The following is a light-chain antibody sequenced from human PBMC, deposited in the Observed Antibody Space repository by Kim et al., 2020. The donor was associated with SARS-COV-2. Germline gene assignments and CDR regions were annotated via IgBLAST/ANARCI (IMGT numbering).Light chain of an antibody. Sequence: DIQMTQSPAFVSASVGDRVTISCRASQGIGRWLAWYQQRPGKAPKLLIYGASSLQSGIPSRFSGNGSETDFSLSISSLQPEDLATYYCQKTNTFPLSFGGGTKVDIK. J-gene: IGKJ4*01. V-gene: IGKV1-12*01. CDR3: QKTNTFPLS. CDR2: GAS. CDR1: QGIGRW.